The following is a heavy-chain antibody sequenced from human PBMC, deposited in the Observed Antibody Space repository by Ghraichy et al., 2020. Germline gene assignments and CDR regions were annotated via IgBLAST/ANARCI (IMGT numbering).Heavy chain of an antibody. CDR3: ARGSSSQNY. J-gene: IGHJ4*02. D-gene: IGHD6-13*01. V-gene: IGHV4-59*01. CDR2: IYYSGST. Sequence: SETLSLTCTVSGGSISGYYWSWIRQPPGKGLEWIGYIYYSGSTNYNPSLKSRLTISVDTSKNQFSLKLSSVTAADTAVYYCARGSSSQNYWGQGTLVTVSS. CDR1: GGSISGYY.